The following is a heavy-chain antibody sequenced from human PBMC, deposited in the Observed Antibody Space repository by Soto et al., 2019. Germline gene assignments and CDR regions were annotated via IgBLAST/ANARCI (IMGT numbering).Heavy chain of an antibody. D-gene: IGHD6-13*01. Sequence: QVELVESGGGVVQPGRSLRLSCAASGFPFSSYGMHWVRQAPGKGLEWVAVISYAGSNQYYAESVKGRFTISRDNSKNTLYREVNRLRPEDTAVYFCAKSRMGSSWYEGDSWGQGTLVTVSS. CDR1: GFPFSSYG. CDR2: ISYAGSNQ. J-gene: IGHJ4*02. CDR3: AKSRMGSSWYEGDS. V-gene: IGHV3-30*18.